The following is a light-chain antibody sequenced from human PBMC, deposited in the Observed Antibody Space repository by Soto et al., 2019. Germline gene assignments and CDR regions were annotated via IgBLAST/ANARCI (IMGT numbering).Light chain of an antibody. CDR3: QQYNTYSWT. V-gene: IGKV1-5*03. J-gene: IGKJ1*01. Sequence: DIQMTQFPSTLSASVGDRVTITCRASQSISNRLAWFQQKSGEAPNLLIHKASSLESGVPSRFSGSGSATEFTLTISSLQPDDFATYYCQQYNTYSWTFGQGTKVKIK. CDR1: QSISNR. CDR2: KAS.